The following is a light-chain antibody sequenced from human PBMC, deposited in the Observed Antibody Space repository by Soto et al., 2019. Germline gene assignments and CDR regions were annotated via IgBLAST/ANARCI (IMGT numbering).Light chain of an antibody. CDR1: QRISTF. CDR3: QQSYRLPLS. Sequence: DIQMTQSPSSLSAFVGDSVTITCHASQRISTFLNWYHQKPGQSPILLIYSASYLQSGVPSNFSGSGSGTDFTLSIVALQPVDFGTYYCQQSYRLPLSFGGGTKVEI. V-gene: IGKV1-39*01. CDR2: SAS. J-gene: IGKJ4*01.